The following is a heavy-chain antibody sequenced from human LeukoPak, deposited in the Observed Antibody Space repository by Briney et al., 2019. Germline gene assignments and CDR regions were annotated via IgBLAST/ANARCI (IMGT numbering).Heavy chain of an antibody. J-gene: IGHJ6*03. CDR2: INHSGST. CDR1: GGSFSGYY. D-gene: IGHD4-11*01. CDR3: ARVTTLRYYYYMDV. Sequence: SETLSLTCAVYGGSFSGYYWSWIHQPPGKGLEWIGEINHSGSTNYNPSLKSRVTISVDTSKNQFSLKLSSVTAADTAVYYCARVTTLRYYYYMDVWGKGTTVTVSS. V-gene: IGHV4-34*01.